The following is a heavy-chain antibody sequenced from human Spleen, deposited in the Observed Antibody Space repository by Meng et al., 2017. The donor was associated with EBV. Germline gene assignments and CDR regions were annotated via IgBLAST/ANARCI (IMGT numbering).Heavy chain of an antibody. D-gene: IGHD3-22*01. CDR3: GRMGYNDSSAYGA. J-gene: IGHJ5*02. CDR2: TYYAGAI. CDR1: GFPLSSSSNY. Sequence: QVRQSGAGVGKPPASLYLAFKASGFPLSSSSNYWGRQPLPPGKGWQWWVNTYYAGAIDAHGFHNSSTIMSVDSSNTHYLVMRSFRSAEATAVYYCGRMGYNDSSAYGAWGQGTLVTVSS. V-gene: IGHV4-39*02.